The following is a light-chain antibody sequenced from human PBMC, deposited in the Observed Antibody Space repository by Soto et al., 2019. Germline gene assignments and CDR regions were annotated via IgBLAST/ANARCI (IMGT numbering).Light chain of an antibody. CDR1: KTISTH. J-gene: IGKJ2*01. CDR3: QQSLTIPYT. CDR2: AAS. Sequence: DIQMTQSRSSLSASVRDRVTITCRTSKTISTHLNWYQQKPGKAPKLLIYAASTLQSGVPSRFSGSGSGTDFTLTINSLQPEVFATYYCQQSLTIPYTFGQGTKLEIK. V-gene: IGKV1-39*01.